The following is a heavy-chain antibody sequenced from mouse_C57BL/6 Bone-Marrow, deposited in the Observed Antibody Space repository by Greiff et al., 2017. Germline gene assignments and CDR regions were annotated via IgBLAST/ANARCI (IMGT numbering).Heavy chain of an antibody. CDR3: ARACYGNYVYWYFDV. Sequence: VQLQQPGAELVRPGSSVKLSCKASGYTFTSYWMHWVKQRPIQGLEWIGNIDPSDSETHYNQKFKDKATLTVDKSSSTAYMQLSSLTSEDSAVDYCARACYGNYVYWYFDVWGTGTTVTVSS. D-gene: IGHD2-1*01. V-gene: IGHV1-52*01. CDR1: GYTFTSYW. CDR2: IDPSDSET. J-gene: IGHJ1*03.